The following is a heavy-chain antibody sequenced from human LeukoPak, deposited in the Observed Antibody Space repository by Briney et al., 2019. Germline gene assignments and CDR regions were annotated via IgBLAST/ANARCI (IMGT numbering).Heavy chain of an antibody. J-gene: IGHJ6*03. CDR2: INGSSSYI. D-gene: IGHD5-12*01. CDR3: ARNARGAYGPEVGYYYHNDV. V-gene: IGHV3-21*01. CDR1: GFTFSSYR. Sequence: GGSLRLSCAASGFTFSSYRMTWVRQAPGKGLEWVSSINGSSSYIFYADSVRGRFTISRDNAKTSVYLQMNSLRAADTAVYFCARNARGAYGPEVGYYYHNDVWGEGPTVTVSS.